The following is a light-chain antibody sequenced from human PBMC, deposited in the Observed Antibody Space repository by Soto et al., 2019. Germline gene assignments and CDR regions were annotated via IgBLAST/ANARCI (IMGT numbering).Light chain of an antibody. Sequence: QSVLTQPPSASGTPGQRVTISCSGSSSNIGSNTVNWYQQLPGTAPKLLIYSNNQRPSGVPDRFSGSKSGTSASLAISGLQYDDEADYYCAAWDDSLNGLFGGGTKLTVL. CDR2: SNN. V-gene: IGLV1-44*01. J-gene: IGLJ2*01. CDR1: SSNIGSNT. CDR3: AAWDDSLNGL.